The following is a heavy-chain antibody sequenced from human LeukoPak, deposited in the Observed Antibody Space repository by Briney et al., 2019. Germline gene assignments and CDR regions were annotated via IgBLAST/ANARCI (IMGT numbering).Heavy chain of an antibody. J-gene: IGHJ4*02. V-gene: IGHV4-59*08. D-gene: IGHD6-19*01. CDR3: ARGWYFDY. CDR1: GGSISSYY. Sequence: SETLSLTCTVSGGSISSYYWSWIRQPPGKGLEWIGYIYYSGSTNYNPSLKSRVTISVDTSKNQFSLKLSSVTAAGTAVYYCARGWYFDYWGQGTLVTVSS. CDR2: IYYSGST.